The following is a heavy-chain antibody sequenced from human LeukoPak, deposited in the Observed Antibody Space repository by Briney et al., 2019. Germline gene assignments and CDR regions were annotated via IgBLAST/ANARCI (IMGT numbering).Heavy chain of an antibody. CDR1: GFTFSSYG. D-gene: IGHD1-7*01. V-gene: IGHV3-30*18. CDR2: ISYDGTNK. CDR3: AKIVGRGLNWNYLPGLDI. J-gene: IGHJ3*02. Sequence: GGSLRLSCAASGFTFSSYGMHWVRQAPGKGLEWVAVISYDGTNKYYADSVKGRFTISRDNSKNTLYLQMNSLRAEDTAVYYCAKIVGRGLNWNYLPGLDIWGQGAMVTVSS.